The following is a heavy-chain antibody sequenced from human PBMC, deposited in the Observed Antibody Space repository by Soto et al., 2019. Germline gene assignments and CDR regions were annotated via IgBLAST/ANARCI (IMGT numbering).Heavy chain of an antibody. CDR3: ARSRNLDV. Sequence: QVQLQQWGAGLLKPSETLSLTCAVYGGSFSDYYWNWIRHPPGKGLEWIGEVNYLGNTNYSPSLLGRVTISIDTSKNPLSLELTSVTAADTAVYYCARSRNLDVWGQGTTVTVSS. CDR2: VNYLGNT. V-gene: IGHV4-34*02. D-gene: IGHD1-1*01. CDR1: GGSFSDYY. J-gene: IGHJ6*02.